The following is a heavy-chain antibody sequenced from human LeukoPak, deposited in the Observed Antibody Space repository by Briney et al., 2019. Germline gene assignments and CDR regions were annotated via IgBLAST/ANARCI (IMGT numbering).Heavy chain of an antibody. CDR1: GFTVSRNY. V-gene: IGHV3-53*01. Sequence: PGGSLRLSCAASGFTVSRNYMTWVRQAPGKGLEWVPVVYSNNSTYYADSVKGRFTISRDSSNNTLYLQMNSQRVEDTAIYYCARGINMMIVAPGYWGQGTLVTVSS. CDR3: ARGINMMIVAPGY. J-gene: IGHJ4*02. D-gene: IGHD3-22*01. CDR2: VYSNNST.